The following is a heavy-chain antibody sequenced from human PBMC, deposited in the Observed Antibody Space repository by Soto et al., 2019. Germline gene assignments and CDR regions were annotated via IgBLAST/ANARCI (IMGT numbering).Heavy chain of an antibody. Sequence: GASVKVSCKASGYTFASYGMSWVRQAAGQGLELMGWISAYNGNTNAAQKLQGRVTMTTDPSTSTAYMELRSLRSDDTAVYYCARLGKVVVAAIPPCLDYWGQGTLVTVSS. V-gene: IGHV1-18*01. J-gene: IGHJ4*02. CDR3: ARLGKVVVAAIPPCLDY. D-gene: IGHD2-15*01. CDR1: GYTFASYG. CDR2: ISAYNGNT.